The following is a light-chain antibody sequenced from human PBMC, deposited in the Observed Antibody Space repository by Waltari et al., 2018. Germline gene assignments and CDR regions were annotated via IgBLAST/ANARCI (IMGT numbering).Light chain of an antibody. J-gene: IGLJ2*01. CDR3: SSYAGSNNFGVV. CDR1: SSDAGRYTS. CDR2: EVS. V-gene: IGLV2-8*01. Sequence: QSALTQPPSASGSPGQSVTISCTGTSSDAGRYTSLSWYQQHPGKAPKLMIYEVSKRPSXXXXXXXXSKSGNTASLTVSGLQAEDEADYYCSSYAGSNNFGVVFGGGTKLTVL.